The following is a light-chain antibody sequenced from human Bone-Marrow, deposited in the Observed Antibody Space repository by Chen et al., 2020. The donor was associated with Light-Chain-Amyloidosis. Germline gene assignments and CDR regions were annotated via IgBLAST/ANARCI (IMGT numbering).Light chain of an antibody. V-gene: IGLV2-11*01. Sequence: QSALTQPRSVSGSPGQSVTISCTGTNSGAGGYDFVPWYQQHPGQVPKLIIYDVSKRPTGVPDRFSGSKSGNTASLTISGLQAEDEADYYCWSYADSYVFGTGTKVTVL. J-gene: IGLJ1*01. CDR1: NSGAGGYDF. CDR2: DVS. CDR3: WSYADSYV.